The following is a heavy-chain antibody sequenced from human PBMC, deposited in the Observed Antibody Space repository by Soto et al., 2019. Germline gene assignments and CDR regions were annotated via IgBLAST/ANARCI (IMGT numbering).Heavy chain of an antibody. D-gene: IGHD4-17*01. CDR3: ARHMVYGGNFPFAY. Sequence: GESLKISCKGSGYSFTNYWITWVRQMPGKGLEWMGKIDPSDSFTNYSPSFQGHVTISADKSINTAYLQWSSLKASDTAMYYCARHMVYGGNFPFAYWGQGTLVTVSS. V-gene: IGHV5-10-1*01. CDR1: GYSFTNYW. J-gene: IGHJ4*02. CDR2: IDPSDSFT.